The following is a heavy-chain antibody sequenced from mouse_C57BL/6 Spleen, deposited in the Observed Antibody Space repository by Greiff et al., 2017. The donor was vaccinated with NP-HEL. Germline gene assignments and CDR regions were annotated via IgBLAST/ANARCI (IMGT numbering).Heavy chain of an antibody. J-gene: IGHJ2*01. D-gene: IGHD3-2*02. CDR1: GFTFSSYG. CDR3: ARRVDSSGYFDY. CDR2: ISSGGSYT. V-gene: IGHV5-6*01. Sequence: EVQLQESGGDLVKPGGSLKLSCAASGFTFSSYGLSWVRQTPDKRLEWVATISSGGSYTYYPDSVKGRFTISRDNAKNTLYLQRSSLKSEDTAMYYCARRVDSSGYFDYWGQGTTLTVSS.